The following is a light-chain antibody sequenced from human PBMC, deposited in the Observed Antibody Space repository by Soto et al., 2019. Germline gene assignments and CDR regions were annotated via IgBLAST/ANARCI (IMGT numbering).Light chain of an antibody. Sequence: EIVLTQSPGTLSLSPGETASLSCRASQSVSGTFLAWYQQKPGQPPRLLIYGASSRATGIPDRFTGSGSGTKFTLTTSRLEPDDFAVYYCQQYGASPQGTFGQGTKVEI. CDR2: GAS. J-gene: IGKJ1*01. V-gene: IGKV3-20*01. CDR3: QQYGASPQGT. CDR1: QSVSGTF.